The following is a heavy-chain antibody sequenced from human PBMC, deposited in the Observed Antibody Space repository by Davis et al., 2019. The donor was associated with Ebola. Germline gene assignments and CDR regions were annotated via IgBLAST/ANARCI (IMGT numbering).Heavy chain of an antibody. CDR2: ISGGGTRT. CDR3: VRDWFGETD. Sequence: GGSLRLSCAASGFTFSNNDMNWVRQAPGKGLEWLSNISGGGTRTSYADSVQGRFTISRDNAKNSLYLQMNSLGDEDTAVYYCVRDWFGETDWGQGTVVTVSS. J-gene: IGHJ4*02. V-gene: IGHV3-48*02. D-gene: IGHD3-10*01. CDR1: GFTFSNND.